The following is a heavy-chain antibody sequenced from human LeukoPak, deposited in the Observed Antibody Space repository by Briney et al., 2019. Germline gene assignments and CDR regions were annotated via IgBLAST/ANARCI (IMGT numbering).Heavy chain of an antibody. CDR2: ISSSSSYI. V-gene: IGHV3-21*01. J-gene: IGHJ4*02. D-gene: IGHD2-15*01. CDR3: ARDQGRYCSGGSCSLFDY. Sequence: PGGSLRLSCAASGFTFNNYSMNWVRQAPGKGLEWVSSISSSSSYIYYADSLKGRFTISRHNAKNSLYLQMNSLRAEDTAVYYCARDQGRYCSGGSCSLFDYWGQGTLVTVSS. CDR1: GFTFNNYS.